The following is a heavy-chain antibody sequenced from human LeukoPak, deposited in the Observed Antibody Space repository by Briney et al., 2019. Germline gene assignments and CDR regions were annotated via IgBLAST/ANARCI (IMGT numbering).Heavy chain of an antibody. CDR1: GFTFSDYY. D-gene: IGHD5-24*01. CDR3: ARERGDGYNRRFDY. V-gene: IGHV3-11*01. CDR2: ISSSGSTI. J-gene: IGHJ4*02. Sequence: GGSLRLSCAASGFTFSDYYMSWIRQAPGKGLEWVSYISSSGSTIYYADSVKGRFTISRDNAKNSLYLQMNSLRTEDTAVYYCARERGDGYNRRFDYWGQGTLVTVSS.